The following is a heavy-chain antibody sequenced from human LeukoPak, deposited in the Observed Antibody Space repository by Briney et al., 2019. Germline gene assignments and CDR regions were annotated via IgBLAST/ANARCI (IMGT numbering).Heavy chain of an antibody. CDR1: GFTFSSYG. CDR3: AEDHDFLY. CDR2: IRYDGSNK. V-gene: IGHV3-30*02. J-gene: IGHJ1*01. Sequence: GGSLRLSCTASGFTFSSYGMHWVRQAPGKGLEWVAFIRYDGSNKYSADSVKGRFTISRDNSKNTLYLQMNSLRAEDAAVYYCAEDHDFLYWGQGTLVTVSS. D-gene: IGHD3-3*01.